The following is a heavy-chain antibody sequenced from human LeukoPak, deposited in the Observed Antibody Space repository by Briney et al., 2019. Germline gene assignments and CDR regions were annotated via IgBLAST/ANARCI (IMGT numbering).Heavy chain of an antibody. D-gene: IGHD1-14*01. Sequence: SETLSLTCAVYGGSFSGYYWSWIRQPPGKGLEWIGEINHSGSTNYNPSLKSRVTISVDTSKNQFSLKLSSVTAADTAVYYCARTGFRYMDVWGKGTTVTVSS. CDR1: GGSFSGYY. CDR2: INHSGST. CDR3: ARTGFRYMDV. J-gene: IGHJ6*03. V-gene: IGHV4-34*01.